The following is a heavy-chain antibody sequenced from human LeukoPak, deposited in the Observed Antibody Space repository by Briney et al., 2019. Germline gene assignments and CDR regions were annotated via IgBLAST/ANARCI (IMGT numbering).Heavy chain of an antibody. V-gene: IGHV3-7*01. CDR2: IKQDGNDK. Sequence: GGCLSLSSAAYSFTFSSNWMNWVRHAPGKGLEWVAIIKQDGNDKYYVDSVKGRFTISRDNAKNSLHLQMNSLRTEDTAVYYFSAGLGWLADKGGQGTLVTVSS. CDR3: SAGLGWLADK. D-gene: IGHD6-19*01. J-gene: IGHJ4*02. CDR1: SFTFSSNW.